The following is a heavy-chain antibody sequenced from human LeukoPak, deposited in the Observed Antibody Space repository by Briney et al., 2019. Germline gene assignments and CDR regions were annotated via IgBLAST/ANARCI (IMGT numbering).Heavy chain of an antibody. CDR3: VRAVASNYGNFDY. Sequence: GGSLRLSCAASEFTFSTYWMHWVRQAPGKGLVWVSRINPAGTSTYYADSVKGRFTISRDNAQKMLSLQMNSLRVDDTAVYYCVRAVASNYGNFDYWGQGTLATVSS. D-gene: IGHD3-10*01. V-gene: IGHV3-74*01. J-gene: IGHJ4*02. CDR2: INPAGTST. CDR1: EFTFSTYW.